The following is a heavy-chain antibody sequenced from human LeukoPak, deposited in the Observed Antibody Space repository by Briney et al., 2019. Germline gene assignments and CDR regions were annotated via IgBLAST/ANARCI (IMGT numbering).Heavy chain of an antibody. CDR2: INPTGTGT. CDR3: ARDNSVGDIAWWFDP. Sequence: ASVKVSCKASGGTFSSYAISWARQAPGQGLEWIGLINPTGTGTLYAQKFQGRVTMTRDMSTSTDYMELSSLRSEDTAVYYCARDNSVGDIAWWFDPWGQGTLVTVSS. CDR1: GGTFSSYA. V-gene: IGHV1-46*01. J-gene: IGHJ5*02. D-gene: IGHD3-10*01.